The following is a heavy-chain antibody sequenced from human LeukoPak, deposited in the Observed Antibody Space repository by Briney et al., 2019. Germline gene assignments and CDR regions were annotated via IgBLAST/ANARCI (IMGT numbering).Heavy chain of an antibody. D-gene: IGHD3-3*01. CDR2: ISGSGGST. V-gene: IGHV3-23*01. J-gene: IGHJ4*02. Sequence: PGRSLRLSCAASGFTFSSYAMSWVRQAPGKGLEWVSAISGSGGSTYYADSVKGRFTISRDNSKNTLYLQMNSLRAEDTAVYYCAKNSITIFGVAAFDYWGQGTLVTVSS. CDR3: AKNSITIFGVAAFDY. CDR1: GFTFSSYA.